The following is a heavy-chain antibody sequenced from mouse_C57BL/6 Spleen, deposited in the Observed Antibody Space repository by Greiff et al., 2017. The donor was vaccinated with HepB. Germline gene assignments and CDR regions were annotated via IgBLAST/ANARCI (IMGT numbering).Heavy chain of an antibody. D-gene: IGHD2-4*01. V-gene: IGHV5-6*01. CDR1: GFTFSSYG. J-gene: IGHJ4*01. CDR3: ARQLGDYGPYYAMDY. Sequence: EVQGVESGGDLVKPGGSLKLSCAASGFTFSSYGMSWVRQTPDKRLEWVATISSGGSYTYYPDSVKGRFTISRDNAKNTLYLQMSSLKSEDTAMYYCARQLGDYGPYYAMDYWGQGTSVTVSS. CDR2: ISSGGSYT.